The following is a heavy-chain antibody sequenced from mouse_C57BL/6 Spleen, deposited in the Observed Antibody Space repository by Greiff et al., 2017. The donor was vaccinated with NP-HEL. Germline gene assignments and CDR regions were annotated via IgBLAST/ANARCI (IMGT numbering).Heavy chain of an antibody. J-gene: IGHJ4*01. V-gene: IGHV1-50*01. CDR1: GYTFTSYW. CDR3: ARGHSKDYAMDY. Sequence: QVQLQQPGAELVKPGASVKLSCKASGYTFTSYWMQWVKQRPGQGLEWIGEIDPSDSYTNYNQKFKGKATLTVDTSSSTAYMQLSSLTSEDSAVYCCARGHSKDYAMDYWGQGTSVTVSS. D-gene: IGHD2-5*01. CDR2: IDPSDSYT.